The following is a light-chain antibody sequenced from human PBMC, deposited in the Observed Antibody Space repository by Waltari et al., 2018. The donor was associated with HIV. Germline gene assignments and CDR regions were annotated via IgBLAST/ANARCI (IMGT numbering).Light chain of an antibody. CDR1: QSVGNNY. CDR3: QQCAYSPLT. V-gene: IGKV3-20*01. J-gene: IGKJ4*01. CDR2: DAS. Sequence: EIVLTQSPDTLSLSPGERATLSCRASQSVGNNYLVWYQQKPGQAPRLLIEDASRRATGIPERFSGSGSGTDFTLTISRVEPGDFAMYYCQQCAYSPLTFGGGTKVEI.